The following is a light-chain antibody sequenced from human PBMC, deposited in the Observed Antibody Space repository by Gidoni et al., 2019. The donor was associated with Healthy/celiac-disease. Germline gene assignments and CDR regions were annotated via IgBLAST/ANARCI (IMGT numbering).Light chain of an antibody. CDR3: QQGYRTPQRT. CDR1: QSISSY. V-gene: IGKV1-39*01. Sequence: DIQMTQSPSSLSASVGDRVTITCRASQSISSYLNWYQQKPGKAPKLLIYAASRLPSGVPFRFSCSGSGTDFTLTISSLQPENFATFYCQQGYRTPQRTFGQGTKVEIK. CDR2: AAS. J-gene: IGKJ1*01.